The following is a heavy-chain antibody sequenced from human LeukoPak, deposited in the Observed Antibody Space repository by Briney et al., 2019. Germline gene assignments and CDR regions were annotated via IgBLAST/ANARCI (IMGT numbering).Heavy chain of an antibody. D-gene: IGHD1-26*01. J-gene: IGHJ4*02. CDR1: GFTFNVYA. V-gene: IGHV3-21*06. CDR3: VRALVGAAFDT. Sequence: PGGSLGLSCAASGFTFNVYAMHWVRQVPGKGPEWISSISGSRDFIYYADSVKGRFTISRDNAKNSLYLDMNSLRVEDTAVYFCVRALVGAAFDTWGQGALVTVSS. CDR2: ISGSRDFI.